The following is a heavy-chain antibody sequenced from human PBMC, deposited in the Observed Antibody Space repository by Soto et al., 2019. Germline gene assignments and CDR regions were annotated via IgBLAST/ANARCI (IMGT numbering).Heavy chain of an antibody. J-gene: IGHJ6*02. Sequence: LCSASCGFSFSSYVMAWARKAPGKGLEWVAVISYDGSNKYYADSVKGRFTISRDNSKNTLYLQMNSLRAEDTAVYYCARDLNYDILTGCYNYYCYGMAIWGQGTTVTVSS. CDR2: ISYDGSNK. CDR1: GFSFSSYV. V-gene: IGHV3-30-3*01. CDR3: ARDLNYDILTGCYNYYCYGMAI. D-gene: IGHD3-9*01.